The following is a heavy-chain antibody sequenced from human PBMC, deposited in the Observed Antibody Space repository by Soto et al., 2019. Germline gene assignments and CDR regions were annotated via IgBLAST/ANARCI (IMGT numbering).Heavy chain of an antibody. J-gene: IGHJ6*02. CDR2: IWYDGSNK. CDR1: GFTFSNHG. Sequence: GSLRLSCAASGFTFSNHGIQWVRQAPGKGLEWVATIWYDGSNKYYADSVKGRFTISRDNSKNTVYLQMNSLRAEDTAVYYCARDSMVRLYYYYYYGMDVWGQGTTVTVSS. V-gene: IGHV3-30*02. CDR3: ARDSMVRLYYYYYYGMDV. D-gene: IGHD3-10*01.